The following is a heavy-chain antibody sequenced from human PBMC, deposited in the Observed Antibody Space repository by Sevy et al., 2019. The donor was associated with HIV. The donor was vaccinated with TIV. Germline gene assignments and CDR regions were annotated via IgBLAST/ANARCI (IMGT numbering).Heavy chain of an antibody. V-gene: IGHV1-18*01. CDR2: ISGYNGYT. CDR1: GYSFTNYG. D-gene: IGHD3-3*02. CDR3: AKDGKNIRSWFDP. J-gene: IGHJ5*02. Sequence: ASVKVSCKASGYSFTNYGIGWVRQAPGQGLEWMGWISGYNGYTNYAQNIQGRVTMTTDTSTSTAYMELRSLRSDDTAIYYCAKDGKNIRSWFDPWGQGTLVTVSS.